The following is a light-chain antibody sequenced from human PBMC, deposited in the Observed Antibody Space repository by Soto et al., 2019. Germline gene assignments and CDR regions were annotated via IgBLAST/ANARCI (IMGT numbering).Light chain of an antibody. Sequence: QSALTQPASVSGSAGQSITISCSGTMRDVGAYNLVSWYQQHPGTAPKLIIYEVRNRPSGISSRFSGSRSGNTASLTISGLQAEDEADYYCSSYTSSSNVVFGGGTQLTVL. J-gene: IGLJ2*01. CDR2: EVR. CDR3: SSYTSSSNVV. V-gene: IGLV2-14*01. CDR1: MRDVGAYNL.